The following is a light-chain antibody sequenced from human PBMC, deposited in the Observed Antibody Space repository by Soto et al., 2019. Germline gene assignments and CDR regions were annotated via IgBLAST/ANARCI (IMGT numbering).Light chain of an antibody. Sequence: DIQMTQSPSTLSASAGDRVTITCRASQSINSRLAWYQQKPGKAPKLLIYKASSLESGVPSRFSGSGSGTEFTLTITSLQPDDFATYYCQQFNSYSRTFGQGTKVDIK. CDR2: KAS. CDR1: QSINSR. V-gene: IGKV1-5*03. CDR3: QQFNSYSRT. J-gene: IGKJ1*01.